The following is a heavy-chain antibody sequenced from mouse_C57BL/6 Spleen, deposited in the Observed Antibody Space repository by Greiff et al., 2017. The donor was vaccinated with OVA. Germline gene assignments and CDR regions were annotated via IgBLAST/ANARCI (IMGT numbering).Heavy chain of an antibody. CDR2: IRLKSDNYAT. V-gene: IGHV6-3*01. CDR3: TVDYSFDY. CDR1: GFTFSNYW. Sequence: EVKLMESGGGLVQPGGSMKLSCVASGFTFSNYWMNWVRQSPEKGLEWVAQIRLKSDNYATHYAESVKGRFTISRDDSKSSVYLQMNNLRAEDTGIYYCTVDYSFDYWGQGTTLTVSS. D-gene: IGHD1-1*01. J-gene: IGHJ2*01.